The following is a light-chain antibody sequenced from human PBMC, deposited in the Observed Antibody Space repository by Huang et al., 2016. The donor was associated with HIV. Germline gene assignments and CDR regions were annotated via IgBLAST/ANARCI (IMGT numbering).Light chain of an antibody. J-gene: IGKJ1*01. CDR3: QQYSNWPLA. CDR1: QSVSSS. CDR2: GAS. Sequence: EIVMTQSPATLSVSPGERATLSCRASQSVSSSLAWYQQRPGQAPRLLIYGASTRAAGIPARFSGSGSGTEFTLTISSLQSEDFAVYYCQQYSNWPLAFGQGTKVEIK. V-gene: IGKV3-15*01.